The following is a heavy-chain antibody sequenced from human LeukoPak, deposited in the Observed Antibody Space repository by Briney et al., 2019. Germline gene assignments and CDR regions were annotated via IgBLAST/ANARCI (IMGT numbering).Heavy chain of an antibody. CDR1: GFTFSSYA. CDR3: ARGEGGGSGTIPYY. CDR2: INRNGSSK. J-gene: IGHJ4*02. D-gene: IGHD1-26*01. Sequence: PGGSLRLSCAASGFTFSSYAMHWVRQAPGKGLEYVSAINRNGSSKYYANSVKGIFTISRDNSKNTLYLQMGSLRAEDMAVYYCARGEGGGSGTIPYYWGQGTLVTVSS. V-gene: IGHV3-64*01.